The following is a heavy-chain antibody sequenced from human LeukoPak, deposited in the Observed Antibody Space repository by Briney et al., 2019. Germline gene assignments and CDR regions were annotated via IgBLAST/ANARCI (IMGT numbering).Heavy chain of an antibody. V-gene: IGHV4-4*07. CDR3: ARGTGYSSSWFGDAFDI. CDR1: GGSISSYY. Sequence: PSETLSLTCTVSGGSISSYYWSWIRQPAGKGLERIGRIYTSGSTNYNPSLKSRVTISVDKSKNQFSLKLSSVTAADTAVYYCARGTGYSSSWFGDAFDIWGQGTMVTVSS. D-gene: IGHD6-13*01. J-gene: IGHJ3*02. CDR2: IYTSGST.